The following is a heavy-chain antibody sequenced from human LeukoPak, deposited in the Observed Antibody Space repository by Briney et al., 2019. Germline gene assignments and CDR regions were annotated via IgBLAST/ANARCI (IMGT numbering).Heavy chain of an antibody. V-gene: IGHV3-30*02. CDR1: GFIFSKYA. CDR2: IHSNGNTK. Sequence: GGSLRLSCAASGFIFSKYAMHWVRQAPGKGLEWLTFIHSNGNTKYYGDSVRGRFSVSRDNSKNTEYLQMNSLKTEDTAVYYCTTDLADIVVVVAAPEYNWFDPWGQGTLVTVSS. D-gene: IGHD2-15*01. J-gene: IGHJ5*02. CDR3: TTDLADIVVVVAAPEYNWFDP.